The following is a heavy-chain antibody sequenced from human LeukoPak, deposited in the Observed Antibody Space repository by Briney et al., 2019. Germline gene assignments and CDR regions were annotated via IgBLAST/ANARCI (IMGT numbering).Heavy chain of an antibody. J-gene: IGHJ5*02. V-gene: IGHV1-69*05. CDR3: ARDVHGDYGSGWFDP. CDR2: IMPLFGTA. D-gene: IGHD4-17*01. Sequence: SVKVSCKTSGGTFTNSAISWVRQAPGQGLEWLGGIMPLFGTAGYAQKFQGRVTITKDESTRTVYLELTSLTSDDTAVYYCARDVHGDYGSGWFDPWGQGTLVSVSS. CDR1: GGTFTNSA.